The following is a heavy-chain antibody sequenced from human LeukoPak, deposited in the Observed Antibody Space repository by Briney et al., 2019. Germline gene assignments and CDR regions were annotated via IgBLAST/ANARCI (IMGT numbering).Heavy chain of an antibody. V-gene: IGHV3-23*01. Sequence: GGSLRLSCAASGFTFSSYAMSWVRQAPGKGLEWVSAISGSGGSTYYADSVKGRFTISRDNSKNTLYLQMNSLRAEDTAVYYCAKESLSYDYVWGSYRYTSNFDYWGQGTLVTVSS. CDR2: ISGSGGST. D-gene: IGHD3-16*02. CDR3: AKESLSYDYVWGSYRYTSNFDY. J-gene: IGHJ4*02. CDR1: GFTFSSYA.